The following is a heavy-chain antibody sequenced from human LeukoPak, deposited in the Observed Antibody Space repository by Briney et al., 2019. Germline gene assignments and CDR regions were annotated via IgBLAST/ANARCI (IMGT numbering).Heavy chain of an antibody. CDR3: ASDQRLGYCSSTSCYTFDY. CDR1: GGTFSSYA. J-gene: IGHJ4*02. V-gene: IGHV1-69*04. D-gene: IGHD2-2*02. Sequence: ASVKVSCKASGGTFSSYAISWVRQAPGQGLEWMGRIIPILGIANYAQKFQGRVTITADKSTSTAYMELSSLRSEDTAVYYCASDQRLGYCSSTSCYTFDYWGQGTLVTVSS. CDR2: IIPILGIA.